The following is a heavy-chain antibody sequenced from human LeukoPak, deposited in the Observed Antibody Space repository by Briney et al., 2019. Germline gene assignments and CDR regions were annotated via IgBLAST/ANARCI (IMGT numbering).Heavy chain of an antibody. Sequence: PGGSLRLSCAASGFTFSSYEMNWVRQAPGKGLEWVSYISSSGSTIYYADSVRGRFTISRDNAKNSLFLQMTSLRAEDTGVYYCARDTALDYWGQGTLVTVSS. J-gene: IGHJ4*02. V-gene: IGHV3-48*03. D-gene: IGHD4-17*01. CDR2: ISSSGSTI. CDR3: ARDTALDY. CDR1: GFTFSSYE.